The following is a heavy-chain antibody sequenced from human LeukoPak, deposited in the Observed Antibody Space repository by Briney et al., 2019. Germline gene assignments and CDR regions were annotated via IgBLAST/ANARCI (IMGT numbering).Heavy chain of an antibody. CDR3: AKGTMGRGFGY. CDR2: ISGSGGNT. V-gene: IGHV3-23*01. CDR1: GFTFSSYS. Sequence: GGSLRLSCAASGFTFSSYSMNWVRQAPGKGLEWVSAISGSGGNTYYADSVKGRFTISRDNSKNTLYLQMNSLRAEDTAVYYCAKGTMGRGFGYWGQGTLVTVSS. D-gene: IGHD3-10*01. J-gene: IGHJ4*02.